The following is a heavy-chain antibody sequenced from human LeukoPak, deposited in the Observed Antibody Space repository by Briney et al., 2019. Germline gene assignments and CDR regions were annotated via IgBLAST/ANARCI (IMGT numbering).Heavy chain of an antibody. Sequence: SGRSLRLSCVASGFAFVDSVMHWVRQAPGRGLEWVSGIYWNSGNIGYADSVRGRFTISRDNSKNSLYLQMNSLRTEDTALYYCAKDWGSNYGYFDYWGQGTLVTVSS. J-gene: IGHJ4*02. CDR2: IYWNSGNI. D-gene: IGHD3-10*01. CDR3: AKDWGSNYGYFDY. CDR1: GFAFVDSV. V-gene: IGHV3-9*01.